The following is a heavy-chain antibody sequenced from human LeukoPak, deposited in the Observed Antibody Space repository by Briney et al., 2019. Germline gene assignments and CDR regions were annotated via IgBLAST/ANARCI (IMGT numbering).Heavy chain of an antibody. J-gene: IGHJ4*02. CDR1: GFTVGSNY. CDR3: ARGRSGSAWDLFDY. Sequence: PGGSLRLSCAASGFTVGSNYMSWVRQAPGKGLEWVSVIYSGGSTYYADSVKGRFTISRDNSKNTLYLQMNSLRAEDTAVYYCARGRSGSAWDLFDYWGQGTLVTVSS. D-gene: IGHD1-26*01. V-gene: IGHV3-53*01. CDR2: IYSGGST.